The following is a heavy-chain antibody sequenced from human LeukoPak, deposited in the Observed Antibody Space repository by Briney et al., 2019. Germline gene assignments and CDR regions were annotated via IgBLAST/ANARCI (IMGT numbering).Heavy chain of an antibody. Sequence: GGSLRLSCAASGFTFSSYSMNWVRQAPGQGLEWVSSISSSSSYIYYADSVKGRFTISRDNAKNSLYLQMNSLRAEDTAVYYCARDSPVEKYYYDSSGYYYDNAFDIWGQGTMVTVSS. V-gene: IGHV3-21*01. CDR2: ISSSSSYI. D-gene: IGHD3-22*01. CDR1: GFTFSSYS. J-gene: IGHJ3*02. CDR3: ARDSPVEKYYYDSSGYYYDNAFDI.